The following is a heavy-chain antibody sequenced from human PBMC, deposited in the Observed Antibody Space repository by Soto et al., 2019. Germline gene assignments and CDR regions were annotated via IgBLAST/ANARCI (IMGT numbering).Heavy chain of an antibody. CDR1: GFTFSSYG. V-gene: IGHV3-30*18. Sequence: PGGSLRLSCAASGFTFSSYGMHWVRQAPGKGLEWVAVISYDGSNKYYADSVKGRFTISRDNSKNTLYLQMNSLSAEDTAVYYCAKDQASPIGIWDYYYYGMDVWGQGTTVTVS. J-gene: IGHJ6*02. CDR3: AKDQASPIGIWDYYYYGMDV. D-gene: IGHD3-16*01. CDR2: ISYDGSNK.